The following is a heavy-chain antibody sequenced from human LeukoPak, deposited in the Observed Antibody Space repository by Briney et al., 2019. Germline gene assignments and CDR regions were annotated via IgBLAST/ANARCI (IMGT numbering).Heavy chain of an antibody. CDR1: GYTFTSYD. Sequence: ASVKVSCKASGYTFTSYDINWVRQATGQGLEWMGWMNPNSGNTGYAQKFQGRVTMTRNASISTAYMELSGLRSDDTAVYYCARVGDYYDSSGFRVSGVYYYYMDVWGKGTTVTVSS. CDR3: ARVGDYYDSSGFRVSGVYYYYMDV. D-gene: IGHD3-22*01. V-gene: IGHV1-8*01. J-gene: IGHJ6*03. CDR2: MNPNSGNT.